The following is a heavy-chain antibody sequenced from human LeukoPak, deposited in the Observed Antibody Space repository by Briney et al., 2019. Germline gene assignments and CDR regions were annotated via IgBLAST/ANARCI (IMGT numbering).Heavy chain of an antibody. CDR2: IYYSGST. Sequence: SETLFLTCTVSGGSISSYYWSWIRQPPGKGLEWIGYIYYSGSTNYNPSLKSRVTISVDTSKNQFSLKLSSVTAADTAVYYCARASTSCHTECYFDYWGQGTLVTVSS. D-gene: IGHD2-2*01. V-gene: IGHV4-59*01. J-gene: IGHJ4*02. CDR1: GGSISSYY. CDR3: ARASTSCHTECYFDY.